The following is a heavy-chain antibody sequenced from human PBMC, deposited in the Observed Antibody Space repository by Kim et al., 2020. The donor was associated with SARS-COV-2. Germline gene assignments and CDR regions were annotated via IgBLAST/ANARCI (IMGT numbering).Heavy chain of an antibody. CDR2: IYYSGST. D-gene: IGHD3-9*01. V-gene: IGHV4-39*01. Sequence: SETLSLTCTVSGGSISSSSYYWGWIRQPPGKGLEWIGSIYYSGSTYYNPSLKSRVTISVDTSKNQFSLKLSSVTAADTAVYYCARHVSESELRYFDWLSPLVGYFDYWGQGTLVTVSS. CDR1: GGSISSSSYY. J-gene: IGHJ4*02. CDR3: ARHVSESELRYFDWLSPLVGYFDY.